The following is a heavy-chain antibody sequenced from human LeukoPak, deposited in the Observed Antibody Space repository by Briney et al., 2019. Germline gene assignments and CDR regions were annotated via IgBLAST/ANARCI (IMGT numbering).Heavy chain of an antibody. Sequence: GGSLRLSCAASGFTVSSNYMSWVRQAPGKGLEWISIITGSGGATYYEDSVKGRFTISRDNSRNTLHLQMNSLRAEDTAVYSCAKASLRYFDWFSDYWGQGTLVTVSS. D-gene: IGHD3-9*01. CDR1: GFTVSSNY. CDR3: AKASLRYFDWFSDY. V-gene: IGHV3-53*05. J-gene: IGHJ4*02. CDR2: ITGSGGAT.